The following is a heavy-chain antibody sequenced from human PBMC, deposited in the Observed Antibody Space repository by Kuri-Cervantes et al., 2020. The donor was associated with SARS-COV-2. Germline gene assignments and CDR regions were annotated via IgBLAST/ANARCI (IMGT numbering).Heavy chain of an antibody. CDR3: ARGQIGFGELLYWYYYGMDV. CDR1: GFTFSSYS. V-gene: IGHV3-48*01. CDR2: ISSSSSTI. D-gene: IGHD3-10*01. J-gene: IGHJ6*02. Sequence: GGSLRLSCAASGFTFSSYSMNWVRQAPGKGLEWVSYISSSSSTIYYADSVKGRFTISRDNAKNSLYLQMNSLRAEDTAVYYCARGQIGFGELLYWYYYGMDVWGQGTTVTVSS.